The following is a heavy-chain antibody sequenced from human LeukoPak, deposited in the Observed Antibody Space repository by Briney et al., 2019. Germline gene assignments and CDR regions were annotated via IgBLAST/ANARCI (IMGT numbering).Heavy chain of an antibody. CDR1: GGSISGYY. J-gene: IGHJ4*02. CDR2: INHSGST. Sequence: SETLSLTCTVSGGSISGYYWSWIRQPPGKGLEWIGEINHSGSTNYNPSLKSRVTISVDTSKNQFSLKLSSVTAADTAVYYCARVYYDSSGPVRLDYWGQGTLVTVSS. CDR3: ARVYYDSSGPVRLDY. V-gene: IGHV4-34*01. D-gene: IGHD3-22*01.